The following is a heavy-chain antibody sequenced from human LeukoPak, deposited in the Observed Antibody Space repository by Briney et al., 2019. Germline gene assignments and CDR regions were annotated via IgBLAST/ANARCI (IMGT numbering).Heavy chain of an antibody. CDR3: ARHHTTYSSSWSLNDY. CDR1: GGSISSSSYY. J-gene: IGHJ4*02. V-gene: IGHV4-39*01. Sequence: DPSETLSLTCTVSGGSISSSSYYWGWIRQPPGKGLEWIGSINYSGSTYYNPSLKSRVTISVDTSKNQFSLKLSSVTAADTAVYYCARHHTTYSSSWSLNDYWGQGTLVTVSS. D-gene: IGHD6-13*01. CDR2: INYSGST.